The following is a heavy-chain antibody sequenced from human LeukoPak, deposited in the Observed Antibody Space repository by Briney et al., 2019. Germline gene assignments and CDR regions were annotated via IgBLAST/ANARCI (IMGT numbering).Heavy chain of an antibody. J-gene: IGHJ4*02. D-gene: IGHD6-19*01. V-gene: IGHV3-48*03. CDR1: GFTFDNYE. Sequence: PGRCLRLACAPSGFTFDNYEMNWVRHAPGEGLGWVSYISSNGSSIFYADSVKGRFTISRDNAKYSLYLHMHSLSAEDTAVYYCATKVAGTSHFSYWGQGTRVTVSS. CDR3: ATKVAGTSHFSY. CDR2: ISSNGSSI.